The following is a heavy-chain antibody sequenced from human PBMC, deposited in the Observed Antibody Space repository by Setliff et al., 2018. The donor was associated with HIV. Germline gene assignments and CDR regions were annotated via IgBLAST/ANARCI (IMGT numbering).Heavy chain of an antibody. CDR2: FYTSGST. D-gene: IGHD1-7*01. J-gene: IGHJ5*01. Sequence: KPSETLSLTCTVSGGSISSYYWSWIRQPAGKGLEWIGRFYTSGSTNYNPSLKSRVTMSTDTPNNRFALKLTSVTAADTAVYYCAKRAVQDGTVTSSNWFESWGQGTLVTVSS. V-gene: IGHV4-4*07. CDR1: GGSISSYY. CDR3: AKRAVQDGTVTSSNWFES.